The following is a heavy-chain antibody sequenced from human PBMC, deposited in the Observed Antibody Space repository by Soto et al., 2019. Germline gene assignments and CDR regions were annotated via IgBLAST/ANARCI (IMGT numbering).Heavy chain of an antibody. J-gene: IGHJ4*02. Sequence: PSETLSLTCTVYGGSVSSSIYYWGWVRQPPGKGLEWIGSVYYSGSTYYNPSLESRVTISVDKSKNQFSLKLMSLSAADTAVYYCGRLEGLATISYYFDYWGQGALVTVSS. CDR2: VYYSGST. CDR3: GRLEGLATISYYFDY. CDR1: GGSVSSSIYY. D-gene: IGHD3-3*01. V-gene: IGHV4-39*01.